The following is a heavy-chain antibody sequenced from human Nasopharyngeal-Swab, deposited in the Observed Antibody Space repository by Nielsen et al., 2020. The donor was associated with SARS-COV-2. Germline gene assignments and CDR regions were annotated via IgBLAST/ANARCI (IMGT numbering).Heavy chain of an antibody. CDR1: ESPFGGFA. Sequence: GESLKISCAASESPFGGFALSWFAQAPGKGLEWVPAISGSGGSTYSADSVKGRFTISRDNSKNTLYLQMNSLRAEDTAVYYCAKDNIGVGATRLSPYGMDVWGQGTTVTVSS. D-gene: IGHD1-26*01. J-gene: IGHJ6*02. V-gene: IGHV3-23*01. CDR2: ISGSGGST. CDR3: AKDNIGVGATRLSPYGMDV.